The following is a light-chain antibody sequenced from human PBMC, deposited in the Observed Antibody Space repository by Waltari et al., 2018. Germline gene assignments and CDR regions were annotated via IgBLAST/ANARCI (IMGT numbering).Light chain of an antibody. V-gene: IGKV3-20*01. CDR3: QQYGSSPRGT. Sequence: EIVLTQSPGTLSLSPGERVTLSCRASQSVSSSYLAWYQQKPGQAPRLLIYGASSRATGIPDRFSGSRSGTDFTLTISRLEPEDFAVYYCQQYGSSPRGTFGQGTKLEIK. CDR1: QSVSSSY. J-gene: IGKJ2*02. CDR2: GAS.